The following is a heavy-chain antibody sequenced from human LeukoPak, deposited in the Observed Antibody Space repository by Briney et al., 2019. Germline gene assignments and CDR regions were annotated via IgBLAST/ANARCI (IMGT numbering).Heavy chain of an antibody. CDR2: IYYSGST. J-gene: IGHJ6*03. V-gene: IGHV4-59*01. D-gene: IGHD6-13*01. CDR1: GFTFDDYA. CDR3: ARAVSWTDYYYYMDV. Sequence: GSLRLSCAASGFTFDDYAMHWVRQPPGKGLEWIGYIYYSGSTNYNPSLKSRVTISVDTSKNQFSLKLSSVTAADTAVYYCARAVSWTDYYYYMDVWGKGTTVTVSS.